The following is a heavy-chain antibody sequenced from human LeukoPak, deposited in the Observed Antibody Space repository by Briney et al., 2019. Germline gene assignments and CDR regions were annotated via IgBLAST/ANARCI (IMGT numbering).Heavy chain of an antibody. D-gene: IGHD6-13*01. CDR1: GYSISSGYH. CDR2: IYHSGST. CDR3: ARHNLAAAGLYYFDY. Sequence: SETLSLTCAVSGYSISSGYHWGWIRQPPGKGLEWIGSIYHSGSTYYNPSLKSRVTISVDTSKNQFSLKLSSVTAADTAVYYCARHNLAAAGLYYFDYWGQGTLVTVSS. V-gene: IGHV4-38-2*01. J-gene: IGHJ4*02.